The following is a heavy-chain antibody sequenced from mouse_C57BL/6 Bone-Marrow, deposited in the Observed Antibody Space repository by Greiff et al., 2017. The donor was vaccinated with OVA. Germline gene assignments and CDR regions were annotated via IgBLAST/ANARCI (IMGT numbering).Heavy chain of an antibody. Sequence: VQLKESGPVLVKPGASVKMSCKASGYTFTDYYMNWVKQSHGKSLEWIGVINPYNGGTSYNQKFKGKATLTVDKSSSTAYLELNSLTSEDAAVYYCARTHYGSRRYFDDWGTGTTVTVSS. CDR3: ARTHYGSRRYFDD. CDR1: GYTFTDYY. V-gene: IGHV1-19*01. J-gene: IGHJ1*03. CDR2: INPYNGGT. D-gene: IGHD1-1*01.